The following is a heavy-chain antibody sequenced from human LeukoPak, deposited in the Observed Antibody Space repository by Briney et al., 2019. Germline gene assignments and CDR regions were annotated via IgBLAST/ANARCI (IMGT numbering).Heavy chain of an antibody. V-gene: IGHV3-9*01. CDR3: ARELGAFDI. CDR1: GFTFDDYA. CDR2: ISWNSGSI. D-gene: IGHD3-16*01. J-gene: IGHJ3*02. Sequence: HSGGSLRLSCAASGFTFDDYAMPWVRQAPGKGLEWVSGISWNSGSIGYADSVKGRFTISRDNAKNSLYLQMNSLRAEDTAVYYCARELGAFDIWGQGTMVTVSS.